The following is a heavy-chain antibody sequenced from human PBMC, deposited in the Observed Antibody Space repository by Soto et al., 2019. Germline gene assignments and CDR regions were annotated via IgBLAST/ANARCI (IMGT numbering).Heavy chain of an antibody. Sequence: GGSLRLSCAASGFTFSSYAMSWVRQAPGKGLEWVSAISGSGGSTYYADSVKGRFTISRDNSKNTLYPQMNSLRAEDTAVYYCAKDPYCSGGSCYSLYAFDIWGQGTMVTVSS. CDR2: ISGSGGST. D-gene: IGHD2-15*01. J-gene: IGHJ3*02. CDR1: GFTFSSYA. V-gene: IGHV3-23*01. CDR3: AKDPYCSGGSCYSLYAFDI.